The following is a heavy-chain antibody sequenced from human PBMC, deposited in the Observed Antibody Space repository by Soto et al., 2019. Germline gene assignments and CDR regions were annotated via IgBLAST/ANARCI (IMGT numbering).Heavy chain of an antibody. CDR1: GGSFSGYY. V-gene: IGHV4-34*01. CDR3: ARGWGYCSSTSCYRRGYYYYYMDV. Sequence: SETLSLTCAVYGGSFSGYYWSWIRQPPGKGLEWIGEINHSGSTNYNPSLKSRVTISVDTSKNQFSLKLSSVTAADTAVYYCARGWGYCSSTSCYRRGYYYYYMDVWGKGTTVTVSS. CDR2: INHSGST. J-gene: IGHJ6*03. D-gene: IGHD2-2*01.